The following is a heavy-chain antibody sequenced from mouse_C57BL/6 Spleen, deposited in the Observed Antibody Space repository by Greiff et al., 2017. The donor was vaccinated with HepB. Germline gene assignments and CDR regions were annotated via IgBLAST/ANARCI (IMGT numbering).Heavy chain of an antibody. V-gene: IGHV1-69*01. CDR2: IDPSDSYT. Sequence: VQLQQPGAELVMPGASVKLSCKASGSTFTSYWMHWVKQRPGQGLEWIGEIDPSDSYTNYNQKFKGKSTLTVDKSSSTAYMQLSSLTSEDSAVYYCARRAYGSSYYFDYWGQGTTLTVSS. D-gene: IGHD1-1*01. CDR3: ARRAYGSSYYFDY. J-gene: IGHJ2*01. CDR1: GSTFTSYW.